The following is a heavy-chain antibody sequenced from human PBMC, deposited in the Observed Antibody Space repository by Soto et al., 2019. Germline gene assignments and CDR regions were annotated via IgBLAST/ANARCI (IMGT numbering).Heavy chain of an antibody. J-gene: IGHJ6*04. CDR3: EKRYCPSTSCPGDGMDV. V-gene: IGHV3-23*01. CDR1: GFTFSSYA. D-gene: IGHD2-2*01. CDR2: ISVSGGST. Sequence: GWSLRLSCAASGFTFSSYAMRWVRQAPGKGLEWVSSISVSGGSTYYADSVKGRFTISRDNSKKTLYLQMNSLRAEDTAVYYCEKRYCPSTSCPGDGMDVWGKGTTVTAPQ.